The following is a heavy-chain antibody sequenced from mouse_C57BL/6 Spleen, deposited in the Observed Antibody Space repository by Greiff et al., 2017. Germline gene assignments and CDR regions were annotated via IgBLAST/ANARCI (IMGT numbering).Heavy chain of an antibody. Sequence: QVQLQQPGTELVKPGASVKLSCKASGYTFTSYWMHWVKQRPGQGLEWIGNINPSNGGTNYNEKFKSKDTLTVDKSASTAYMQLSSLTSGDSAVYYCARETAYYYGGSSFAYWGQGTLVTVSA. J-gene: IGHJ3*01. CDR1: GYTFTSYW. CDR3: ARETAYYYGGSSFAY. V-gene: IGHV1-53*01. D-gene: IGHD1-1*01. CDR2: INPSNGGT.